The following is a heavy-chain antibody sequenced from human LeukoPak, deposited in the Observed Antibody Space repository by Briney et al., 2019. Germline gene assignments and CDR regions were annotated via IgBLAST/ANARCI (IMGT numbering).Heavy chain of an antibody. CDR3: ATSRRGAMGYGFWSGPRPFDY. J-gene: IGHJ4*02. V-gene: IGHV1-69-2*01. CDR2: VDPEDGET. CDR1: GYTFTDYY. D-gene: IGHD3-3*01. Sequence: ASVKVSCKVSGYTFTDYYMHWVQQAPGKGLEWMGLVDPEDGETIYAEKFQGRVTITADTSTDTAYMELSSLRSEDTAVYYCATSRRGAMGYGFWSGPRPFDYWGQGTLVTVSS.